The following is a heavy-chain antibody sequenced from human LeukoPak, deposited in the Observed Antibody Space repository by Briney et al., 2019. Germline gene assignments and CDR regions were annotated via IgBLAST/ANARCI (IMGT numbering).Heavy chain of an antibody. CDR3: ATRNGGPLRY. CDR1: GYTFTGYY. J-gene: IGHJ4*02. V-gene: IGHV1-24*01. Sequence: ASVKVSCKASGYTFTGYYMHWVRQAPGKGLEWMGGFDPEDGETIYAQKFQGRVTMTEDTSTDTAYMELSSLRSEDTAVYYCATRNGGPLRYWGQGTLVTVSS. D-gene: IGHD7-27*01. CDR2: FDPEDGET.